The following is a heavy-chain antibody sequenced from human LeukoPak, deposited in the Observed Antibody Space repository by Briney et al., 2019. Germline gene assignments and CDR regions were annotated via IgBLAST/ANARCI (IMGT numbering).Heavy chain of an antibody. D-gene: IGHD2-2*01. CDR3: ARDRAPEKYCSSTSCYGDYYYGMDV. CDR2: IYYSGST. Sequence: SETLSLTCTVSGGSISSYYWSWIRQPPGKGLEWIGYIYYSGSTNYNPSLKSRVTISVDASKNQFSLKLSSVTAADTAVYYCARDRAPEKYCSSTSCYGDYYYGMDVWGQGTTVTVSS. J-gene: IGHJ6*02. CDR1: GGSISSYY. V-gene: IGHV4-59*01.